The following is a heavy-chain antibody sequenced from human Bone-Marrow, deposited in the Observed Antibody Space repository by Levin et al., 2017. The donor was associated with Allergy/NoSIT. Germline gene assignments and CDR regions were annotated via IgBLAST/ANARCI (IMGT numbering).Heavy chain of an antibody. D-gene: IGHD1-1*01. CDR3: ARDLDTSELFDS. CDR1: GFKFSDRG. V-gene: IGHV3-33*01. Sequence: GGSLRLSCAASGFKFSDRGMHWVRQAPGKGLEWVGIIWYDGTNKHYADSVRVRFTISRDNSKNTLYLQMNSLRAEDTAVYYCARDLDTSELFDSWGQGTLVTVAS. J-gene: IGHJ4*02. CDR2: IWYDGTNK.